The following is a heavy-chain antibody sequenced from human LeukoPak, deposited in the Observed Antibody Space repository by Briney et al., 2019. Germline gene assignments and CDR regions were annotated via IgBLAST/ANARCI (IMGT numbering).Heavy chain of an antibody. CDR3: AKENYYYESSPRGYFDY. J-gene: IGHJ4*02. CDR2: IKQDGSEK. V-gene: IGHV3-7*01. CDR1: GFTFSSYG. Sequence: PGRSLRLSCAASGFTFSSYGMHWVRQAPGKGLEWVANIKQDGSEKYYVDSVKGRFTISRDNAKNPLYLEMNSLRAEDTAVYYCAKENYYYESSPRGYFDYWGQGTLVTVSS. D-gene: IGHD3-22*01.